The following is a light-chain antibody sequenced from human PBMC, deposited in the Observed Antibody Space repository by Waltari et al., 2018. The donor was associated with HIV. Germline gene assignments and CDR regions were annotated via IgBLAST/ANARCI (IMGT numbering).Light chain of an antibody. J-gene: IGKJ4*01. CDR3: QQSHTTPFT. V-gene: IGKV1-39*01. CDR2: SAS. Sequence: DIQMTQSPSSLSASPGDTINITCRTSQNIKSDLNWYQQKPGTIPKLLFYSASGVQSGVPPRISGSGSATDFTLTIDSLQPDDSASYFCQQSHTTPFTFGGGTTVEVK. CDR1: QNIKSD.